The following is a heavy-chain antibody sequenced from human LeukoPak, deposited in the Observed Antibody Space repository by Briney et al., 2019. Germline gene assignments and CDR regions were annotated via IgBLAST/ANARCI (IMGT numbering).Heavy chain of an antibody. CDR1: GFTFSSYS. Sequence: GGSLRLFCAASGFTFSSYSMSWVRQAPGKGLEWVSAISGSGGSTYYADSVNGRFTISRDNSKNTLYLQMNSLRAEDTAVYYCASVLGYFDWLLPFDYWGQGTLVSVSS. J-gene: IGHJ4*02. D-gene: IGHD3-9*01. CDR3: ASVLGYFDWLLPFDY. V-gene: IGHV3-23*01. CDR2: ISGSGGST.